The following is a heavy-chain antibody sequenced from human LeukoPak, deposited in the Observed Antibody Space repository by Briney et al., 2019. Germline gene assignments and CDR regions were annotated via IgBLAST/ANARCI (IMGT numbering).Heavy chain of an antibody. D-gene: IGHD2-2*01. Sequence: PSETLSLTCTVSGGSISSSSYYWGWIRQPPGKGLEWIGSIYYSESTYYNPSLKSRVTISVDTSKNQFSLKLSSVTAADTAVYYCARQVVGWNQKGGFDYWGQGTLVTVSS. CDR2: IYYSEST. CDR3: ARQVVGWNQKGGFDY. V-gene: IGHV4-39*01. CDR1: GGSISSSSYY. J-gene: IGHJ4*02.